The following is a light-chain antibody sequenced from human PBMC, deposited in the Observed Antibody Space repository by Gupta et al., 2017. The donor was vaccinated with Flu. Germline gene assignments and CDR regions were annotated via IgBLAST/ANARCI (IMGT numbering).Light chain of an antibody. Sequence: DIQMTQSPSSVSASVGDRVTITCRASHGIDFWLAWYQQKPGIAPKLLIFAASSLQSGVPSRFTGSGSGTDFTLTISSLQPEDFATYYCQQTNSFPLTFGGGTKVEIK. CDR2: AAS. V-gene: IGKV1D-12*01. CDR3: QQTNSFPLT. J-gene: IGKJ4*01. CDR1: HGIDFW.